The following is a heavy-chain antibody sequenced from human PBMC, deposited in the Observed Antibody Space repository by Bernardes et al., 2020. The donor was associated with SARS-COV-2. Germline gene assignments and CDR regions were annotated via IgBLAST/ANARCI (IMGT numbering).Heavy chain of an antibody. Sequence: GGSLRLSRAASGFTFSSYWMHWVRQAPGKGLVWVSRINSDGSSTSYADSVKGRFTISRDNAKNTLYLQMNSLRAEDTAVYYCARGEAVTILGVPISGRWYFDLWGRGTQISVSS. D-gene: IGHD3-3*01. V-gene: IGHV3-74*01. CDR2: INSDGSST. CDR1: GFTFSSYW. CDR3: ARGEAVTILGVPISGRWYFDL. J-gene: IGHJ2*01.